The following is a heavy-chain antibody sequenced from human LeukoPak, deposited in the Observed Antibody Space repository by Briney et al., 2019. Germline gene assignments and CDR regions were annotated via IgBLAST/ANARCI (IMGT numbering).Heavy chain of an antibody. D-gene: IGHD3-10*01. Sequence: GRSRRLSCAASGFTFSSYGMHWVRQAPGKGLEWVAAISYDGSNKYYADSVKGRFTISRDNSKNTLYLQMNSLRAEDTAVYYCANLATTYGSGRTFDYLGQGTLVTVSS. CDR1: GFTFSSYG. CDR3: ANLATTYGSGRTFDY. J-gene: IGHJ4*02. CDR2: ISYDGSNK. V-gene: IGHV3-30*18.